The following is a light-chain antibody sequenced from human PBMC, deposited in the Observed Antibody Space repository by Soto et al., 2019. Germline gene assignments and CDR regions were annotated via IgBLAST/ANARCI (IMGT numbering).Light chain of an antibody. V-gene: IGLV1-47*01. J-gene: IGLJ3*02. CDR3: ATWDVSLSGHWV. CDR2: SNN. Sequence: QSAVTQPPSASGTPGQRVTISCSGSSSNIGNNYVFWYQHLPGTAPKLLIYSNNQRPSGVPDRFSGSKSGTLASLAISGLRSEDEAYYYCATWDVSLSGHWVFGGGTKLTVL. CDR1: SSNIGNNY.